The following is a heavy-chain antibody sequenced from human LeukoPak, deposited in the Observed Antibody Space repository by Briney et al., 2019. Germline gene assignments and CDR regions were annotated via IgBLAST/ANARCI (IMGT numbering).Heavy chain of an antibody. CDR3: ARTYPRDAFDI. V-gene: IGHV4-30-4*01. D-gene: IGHD2-2*01. Sequence: SETLSLTCAVSGGSISSGDYYWSWIRQPPGKGLEWIGYIYYSGSTYYNPSLKSRVTISVDTSKNQFSLKLSSVTAADTAVYYCARTYPRDAFDIWGQGTMVTVSS. J-gene: IGHJ3*02. CDR1: GGSISSGDYY. CDR2: IYYSGST.